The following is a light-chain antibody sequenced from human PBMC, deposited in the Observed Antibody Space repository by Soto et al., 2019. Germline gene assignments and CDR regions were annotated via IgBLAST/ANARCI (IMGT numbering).Light chain of an antibody. CDR1: QTINNW. CDR2: KTS. J-gene: IGKJ2*01. V-gene: IGKV1-5*03. CDR3: QQYSSYSVYT. Sequence: DIQMTQSPSTLPASVGDRVTITCRASQTINNWLAWYQQKPGKAPKLLIYKTSALQSGVPSRFSGSGSETEFALTISCLQPDDFATYYCQQYSSYSVYTFGQGTKVEIK.